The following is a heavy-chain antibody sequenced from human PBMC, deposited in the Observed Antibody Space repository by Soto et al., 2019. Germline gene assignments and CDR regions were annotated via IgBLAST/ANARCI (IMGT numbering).Heavy chain of an antibody. CDR1: GFSLSTGGVG. Sequence: QITLKESGPTLVKPTQTLTLTCTFSGFSLSTGGVGVGWIRQPPGKALEWLALIYWDDDKRYSPSLKSRLTITKDTSKNQVVLRMTHMDPVDTATYHCAHLLDRNGYPDYWGQGTLVTVSS. CDR2: IYWDDDK. J-gene: IGHJ4*02. D-gene: IGHD3-22*01. CDR3: AHLLDRNGYPDY. V-gene: IGHV2-5*02.